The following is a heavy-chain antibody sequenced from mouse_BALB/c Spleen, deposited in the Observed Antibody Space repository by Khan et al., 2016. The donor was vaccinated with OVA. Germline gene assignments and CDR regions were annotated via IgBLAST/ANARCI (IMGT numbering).Heavy chain of an antibody. CDR3: RGGRTY. Sequence: EVQLQESGAGLVKPSQSLSLSCTVSGYSITGDYAWWWIRPLAGNQLGWVGFISYSGSTSYTPTLKGRISITRDTSKNQFYLQLTSLTTEDTATDYCRGGRTYWGQGTLVTVST. V-gene: IGHV3-2*02. CDR2: ISYSGST. CDR1: GYSITGDYA. D-gene: IGHD3-3*01. J-gene: IGHJ3*01.